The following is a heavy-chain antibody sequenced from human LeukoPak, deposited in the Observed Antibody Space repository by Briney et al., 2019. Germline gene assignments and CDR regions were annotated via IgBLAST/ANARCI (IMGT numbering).Heavy chain of an antibody. CDR1: GFTFSSYE. CDR3: ARKGSVSPRSKVAFFYYYMDV. J-gene: IGHJ6*03. D-gene: IGHD5/OR15-5a*01. V-gene: IGHV3-48*03. Sequence: PGGSLRLSCAASGFTFSSYEINWVRQAPGGGLEWVSYITSIGSTIYYADSVKGRFTISRDSAKNSLYLQMNRLRPEDTAVYYCARKGSVSPRSKVAFFYYYMDVWGKGTTVTISS. CDR2: ITSIGSTI.